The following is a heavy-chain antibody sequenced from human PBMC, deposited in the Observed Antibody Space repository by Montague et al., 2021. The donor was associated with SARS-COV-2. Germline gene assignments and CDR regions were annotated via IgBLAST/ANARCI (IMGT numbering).Heavy chain of an antibody. CDR3: ARSREEFTSIAVIITGGMHYFDS. CDR2: INHSGST. CDR1: GGSFSGYY. Sequence: SETLSLTCAVSGGSFSGYYWTWVRQAPGKGLEWIGEINHSGSTHYNPSLKSRVSMSVDTSKNQFSLKLSSVTAADTAVSYCARSREEFTSIAVIITGGMHYFDSWGQGTMVTVSS. V-gene: IGHV4-34*01. J-gene: IGHJ4*02. D-gene: IGHD3-22*01.